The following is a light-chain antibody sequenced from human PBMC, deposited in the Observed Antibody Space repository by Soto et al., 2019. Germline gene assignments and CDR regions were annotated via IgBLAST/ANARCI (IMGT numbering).Light chain of an antibody. J-gene: IGLJ1*01. Sequence: QSVLTQPASVSGSPGQSITISCTGTSSDVDDYNYVSWYQQHPDTAPKLMIYDVTKRPSGVPDRFSGSKSGNTASLTISGLQAEDEADYYCSSYTSSSTLFGTGTKVTVL. V-gene: IGLV2-14*03. CDR1: SSDVDDYNY. CDR3: SSYTSSSTL. CDR2: DVT.